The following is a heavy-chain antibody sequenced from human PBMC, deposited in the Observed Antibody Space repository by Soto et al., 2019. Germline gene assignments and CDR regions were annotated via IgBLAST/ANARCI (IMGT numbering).Heavy chain of an antibody. CDR3: AKDAVAGNGQWHWFDP. V-gene: IGHV3-23*01. J-gene: IGHJ5*02. D-gene: IGHD6-19*01. CDR1: GFTFNIYA. Sequence: AGSLRLSCKRSGFTFNIYAMRWVRQAPGEGLEWVSGIGGGDTHYADSVKGRFTISRDDSKNTVYLQMSRLRADDTAVYYCAKDAVAGNGQWHWFDPWGQGTLVTVSS. CDR2: IGGGDT.